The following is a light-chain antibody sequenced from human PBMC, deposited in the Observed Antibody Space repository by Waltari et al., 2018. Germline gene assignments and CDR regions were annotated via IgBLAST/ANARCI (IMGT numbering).Light chain of an antibody. CDR2: DDY. V-gene: IGLV3-21*02. CDR1: NAGEKS. CDR3: QMWDSSSGHGV. Sequence: SYVLTQPPSVSVAPGQTARITWGGANAGEKSWHWYQQKPGQAPVLVRYDDYDRPSGIPERFSGSKSGNTATFTISRVEAGDEGDYYCQMWDSSSGHGVFGGGTQLTVL. J-gene: IGLJ7*01.